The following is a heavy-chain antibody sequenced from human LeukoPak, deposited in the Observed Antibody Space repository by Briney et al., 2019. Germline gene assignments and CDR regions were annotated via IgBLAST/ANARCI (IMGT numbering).Heavy chain of an antibody. V-gene: IGHV1-8*01. D-gene: IGHD5-12*01. CDR2: MNPNSGNT. CDR3: ARGGGYDPNYGMDV. Sequence: GASVKVSCKASGYTFTSYDINWVRQATGQGLEWMGWMNPNSGNTGYAQKFQGRVTMTRNTSISTAHMELSSLRSEDTAVYYCARGGGYDPNYGMDVWGQGTTVTVSS. CDR1: GYTFTSYD. J-gene: IGHJ6*02.